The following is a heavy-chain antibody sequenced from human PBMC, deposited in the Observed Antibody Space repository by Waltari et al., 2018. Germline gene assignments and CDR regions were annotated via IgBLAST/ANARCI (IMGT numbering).Heavy chain of an antibody. D-gene: IGHD3-3*01. CDR1: GGSINSEFYY. J-gene: IGHJ5*02. V-gene: IGHV4-61*02. Sequence: VELQESGPGLVKPSQTLSLTCSVSGGSINSEFYYWIWIRQPAGKGLEWIGRIYTSGDTNYNPSLKTRVSISVDTSRNQFSLKLTSVTAADTAVYYCARDLRHPSYYDFSFDTWGQGSLVTVSS. CDR2: IYTSGDT. CDR3: ARDLRHPSYYDFSFDT.